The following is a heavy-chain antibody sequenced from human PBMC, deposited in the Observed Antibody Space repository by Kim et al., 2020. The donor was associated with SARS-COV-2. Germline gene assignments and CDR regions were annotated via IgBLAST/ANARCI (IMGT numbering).Heavy chain of an antibody. Sequence: SDTLSLTCTVSGASISSRSYYWGWIRQPPGKGLEWIASIYYTGSTYYNPSLKSRVTISVDTSTNHFSLNLSSVTAADTAVYYCAAIVASGITPDFWGKGTLVTVSS. CDR1: GASISSRSYY. V-gene: IGHV4-39*02. CDR3: AAIVASGITPDF. J-gene: IGHJ4*02. CDR2: IYYTGST. D-gene: IGHD6-13*01.